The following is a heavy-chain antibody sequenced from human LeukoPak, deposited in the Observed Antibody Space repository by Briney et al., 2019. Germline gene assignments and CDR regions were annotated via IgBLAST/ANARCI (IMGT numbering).Heavy chain of an antibody. CDR2: IYYSGST. CDR3: ARRGVYSGSYYSGEFDY. V-gene: IGHV4-39*01. D-gene: IGHD1-26*01. CDR1: GGSISSSSYY. J-gene: IGHJ4*02. Sequence: PSETLSLTCTVSGGSISSSSYYWGWIRQPPGKGLEWIGSIYYSGSTYYNPSLKSRFTISVDTSKDQFSLKLSSVTAADTAVYYCARRGVYSGSYYSGEFDYWGQGTLVTVSS.